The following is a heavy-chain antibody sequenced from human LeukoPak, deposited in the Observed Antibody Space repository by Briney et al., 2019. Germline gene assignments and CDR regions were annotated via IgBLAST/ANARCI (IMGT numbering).Heavy chain of an antibody. CDR3: ARGSSSGWYSGSVDY. J-gene: IGHJ4*02. CDR2: IWYDGSNK. CDR1: GFTFSSYG. V-gene: IGHV3-33*01. Sequence: GGSLRLSCAASGFTFSSYGMHWVRQAPGKGLEWVAVIWYDGSNKYYADSVKGRFTISRDNSKDTLYLQMNSLRAEDTAVYYCARGSSSGWYSGSVDYWGQGTLVTVSS. D-gene: IGHD6-19*01.